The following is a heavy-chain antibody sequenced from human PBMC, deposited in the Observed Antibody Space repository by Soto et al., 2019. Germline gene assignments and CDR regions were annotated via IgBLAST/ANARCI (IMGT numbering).Heavy chain of an antibody. V-gene: IGHV1-18*01. Sequence: QVQLVQSGAEVRRPGASVKVSCKASGYTFASYGISWVRQAPGQGLEWMGWISAYNGNTNYAHKLQGRVTMTTETSTTTAYMELRGLRSDDTAVYYCARAVGYSYGFDYWGQGTLVTVSS. D-gene: IGHD5-18*01. CDR1: GYTFASYG. J-gene: IGHJ4*02. CDR3: ARAVGYSYGFDY. CDR2: ISAYNGNT.